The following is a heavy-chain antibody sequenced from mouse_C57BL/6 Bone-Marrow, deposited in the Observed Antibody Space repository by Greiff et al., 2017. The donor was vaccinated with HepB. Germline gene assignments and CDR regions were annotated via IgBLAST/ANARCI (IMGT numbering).Heavy chain of an antibody. CDR2: INPSTGGT. D-gene: IGHD1-1*01. V-gene: IGHV1-42*01. CDR3: ARRGGSSFAY. Sequence: VQLQQSGPELVKPGASVKISCKASGYSFTGYYMNWVKQSPEKSLEWIGEINPSTGGTTYNQKFKAKATLTVDKSSRTAYMQLKGLTSEDSAVYYCARRGGSSFAYWGQGTLVTVSA. CDR1: GYSFTGYY. J-gene: IGHJ3*01.